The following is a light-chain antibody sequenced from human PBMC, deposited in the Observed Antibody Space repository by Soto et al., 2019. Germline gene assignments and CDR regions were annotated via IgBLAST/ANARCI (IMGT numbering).Light chain of an antibody. CDR3: GTRDSTLSAGWV. Sequence: QSVLTQPPSMSAAPGQKVTISCSGRTSNIGKNFVSWYQQSPGSAPRLLIYDNDKRPSGIPDRFSGSRSDTSATLGITGLQTGPEAAYYCGTRDSTLSAGWVFGGGTQLPS. J-gene: IGLJ3*02. CDR1: TSNIGKNF. CDR2: DND. V-gene: IGLV1-51*01.